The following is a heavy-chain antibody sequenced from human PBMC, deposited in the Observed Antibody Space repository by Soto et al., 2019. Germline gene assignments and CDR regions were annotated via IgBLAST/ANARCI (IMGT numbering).Heavy chain of an antibody. CDR3: ATSYGSGYRAFDY. CDR2: VNPILSMS. J-gene: IGHJ4*02. D-gene: IGHD3-10*01. Sequence: QVQLVQSGAEVKRPGSSVKVSCKASGDTFSFYSINWVRQAPGLGLEGMGRVNPILSMSNYAQRFQGRVTMTPDKSTSTAYMELSGLRSEDTAMYYCATSYGSGYRAFDYWGQGALVTVS. V-gene: IGHV1-69*04. CDR1: GDTFSFYS.